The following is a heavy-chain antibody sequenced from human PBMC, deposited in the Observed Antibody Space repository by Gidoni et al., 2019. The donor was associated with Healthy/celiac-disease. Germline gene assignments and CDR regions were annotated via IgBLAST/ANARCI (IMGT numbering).Heavy chain of an antibody. D-gene: IGHD2-2*01. CDR2: INHSGST. CDR3: ARGRIGYCSSTSCYGRGYYYYYGMDV. CDR1: GGSFSGYY. J-gene: IGHJ6*02. V-gene: IGHV4-34*01. Sequence: QVQLQQWGAGLLKPSETLSLTCAVYGGSFSGYYWSWIRQPPGKGLDWIGEINHSGSTNYNPSLKSRVTISVDTSKNQFSLKLSSVTAADTAVYYCARGRIGYCSSTSCYGRGYYYYYGMDVWGQGTTVTVSS.